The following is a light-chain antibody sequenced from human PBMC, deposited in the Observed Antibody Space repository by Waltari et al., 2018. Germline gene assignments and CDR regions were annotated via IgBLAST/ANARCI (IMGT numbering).Light chain of an antibody. J-gene: IGKJ2*03. V-gene: IGKV1-17*01. CDR1: QGISSY. CDR2: AAT. Sequence: DIQMTQSPSSLSASVGDTVTITCRASQGISSYLNWFQQKPGKAPKLLIYAATTLQSGVPSRFSGSESGTEFTLTISSQQPEDFATYFCLQHYIYPYSFGQGTKVEIK. CDR3: LQHYIYPYS.